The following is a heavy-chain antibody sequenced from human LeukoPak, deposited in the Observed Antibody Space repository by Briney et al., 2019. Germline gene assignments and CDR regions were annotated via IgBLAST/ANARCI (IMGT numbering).Heavy chain of an antibody. CDR2: VTSSADAT. CDR3: AKERGRSWLLPDWYFDV. V-gene: IGHV3-23*01. CDR1: GFSFRNYA. J-gene: IGHJ2*01. Sequence: PGGSLRLSCAASGFSFRNYAMSWVRQAPGKGLEWVSTVTSSADATHYADSVKGRFTISRDNSKNTLYLQMNSLRVDDTAMYYCAKERGRSWLLPDWYFDVWGRGTLVSV. D-gene: IGHD3-22*01.